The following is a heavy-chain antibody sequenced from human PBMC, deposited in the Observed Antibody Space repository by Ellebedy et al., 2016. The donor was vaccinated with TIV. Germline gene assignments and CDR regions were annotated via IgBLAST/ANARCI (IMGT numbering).Heavy chain of an antibody. CDR3: ARGRSGTYIHHAFDS. V-gene: IGHV3-23*01. D-gene: IGHD1-14*01. Sequence: GESLKISCAASGFTFTSFAMSWVRQAPGKGLEWVSTISHTGTRTYYADSVKGRFTISRDNSMNILYLQMDSLGAEDTAMYYCARGRSGTYIHHAFDSWGQGSLVTVSS. CDR1: GFTFTSFA. CDR2: ISHTGTRT. J-gene: IGHJ4*02.